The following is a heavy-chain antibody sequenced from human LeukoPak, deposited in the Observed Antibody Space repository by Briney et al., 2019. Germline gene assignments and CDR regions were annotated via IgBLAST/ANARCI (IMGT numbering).Heavy chain of an antibody. CDR2: ISSSSSYI. Sequence: PGGSLRLSCAASGFTFSSYSMNWVRQAPGKGLEWVSSISSSSSYIYYADSVKGRFTISRGNSKNTLYLQMNSLRAEDTAVYYCAKVWSAYYFDYWGQGTLVTVSS. CDR3: AKVWSAYYFDY. D-gene: IGHD1-14*01. V-gene: IGHV3-21*04. J-gene: IGHJ4*02. CDR1: GFTFSSYS.